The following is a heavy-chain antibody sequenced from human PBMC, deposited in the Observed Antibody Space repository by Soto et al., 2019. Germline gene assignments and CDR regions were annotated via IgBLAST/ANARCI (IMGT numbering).Heavy chain of an antibody. J-gene: IGHJ3*01. CDR1: GFTFSSND. CDR2: IYSGGST. D-gene: IGHD3-22*01. Sequence: EVQLVESGGGLIQPGGSLRLSCAASGFTFSSNDMNWVCQAPGKGLEWVSLIYSGGSTYYADSVKGRFTISRDNSKNTLYLQISSLRAEDTAVYYGATRPLLPGAPWGQGTMVTVSS. CDR3: ATRPLLPGAP. V-gene: IGHV3-53*01.